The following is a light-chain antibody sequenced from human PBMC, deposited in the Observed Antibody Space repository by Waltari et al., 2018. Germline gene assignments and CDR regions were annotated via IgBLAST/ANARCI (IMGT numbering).Light chain of an antibody. CDR1: QSISNW. V-gene: IGKV1-5*03. J-gene: IGKJ4*01. CDR2: KAS. Sequence: DIQMTQSPSTLSASVGDRFTITFRASQSISNWLAWYQQKPGKATKLLIYKASTLESGVPSRFSGSGSGTEFTLTISSLQPDDFATYYCQQYNSYSLLTFGGGTKVEIK. CDR3: QQYNSYSLLT.